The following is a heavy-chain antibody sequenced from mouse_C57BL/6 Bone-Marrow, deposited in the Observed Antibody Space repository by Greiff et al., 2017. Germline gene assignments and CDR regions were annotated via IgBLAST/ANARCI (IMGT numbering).Heavy chain of an antibody. D-gene: IGHD1-1*01. J-gene: IGHJ4*01. CDR1: GFSLTSSG. Sequence: VMLVESGPGLVAPSQSLSITCTVSGFSLTSSGVDWVRQPPGKGLEWLGVLWGGGSTNYNSALMSRLSISKATSKSQVFSRMNSLQTDDTAMYYCAKHEATEGYAMDYWGQGTSVTVSS. CDR3: AKHEATEGYAMDY. V-gene: IGHV2-9*01. CDR2: LWGGGST.